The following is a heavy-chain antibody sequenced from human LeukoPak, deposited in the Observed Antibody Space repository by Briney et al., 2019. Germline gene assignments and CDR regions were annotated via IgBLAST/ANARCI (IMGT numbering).Heavy chain of an antibody. Sequence: SETLSLTCNVSGGSIRGYYWSWIRQPPGKGLEWIGYIYSSGSTNYNPSLKSRVTMSVDTSKNQFSLKVSSVTAADTAVYYCARTDFDWFVDYWGQGTLVTVSS. V-gene: IGHV4-59*01. D-gene: IGHD3-9*01. CDR2: IYSSGST. CDR3: ARTDFDWFVDY. J-gene: IGHJ4*02. CDR1: GGSIRGYY.